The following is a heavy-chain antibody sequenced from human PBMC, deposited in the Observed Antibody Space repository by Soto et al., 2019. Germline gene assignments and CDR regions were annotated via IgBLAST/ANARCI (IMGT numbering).Heavy chain of an antibody. CDR2: MSPNSGNT. V-gene: IGHV1-8*01. D-gene: IGHD6-19*01. J-gene: IGHJ4*02. Sequence: QVQLVQSGAEVKEPGASVKVSCKASGYTFTSLDLNWMRQATGQGLEWMGWMSPNSGNTGYAEKFQGRVTMTRDTSKSTAYMELTGLTSEATAVSYCARGVEAGVDYWGQGTLVTVSS. CDR1: GYTFTSLD. CDR3: ARGVEAGVDY.